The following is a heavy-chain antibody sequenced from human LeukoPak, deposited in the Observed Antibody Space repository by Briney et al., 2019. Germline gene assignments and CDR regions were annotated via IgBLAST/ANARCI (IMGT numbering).Heavy chain of an antibody. CDR2: INPNSGGT. CDR3: ARGLGATTAFDI. CDR1: GYTLTELS. D-gene: IGHD1-26*01. J-gene: IGHJ3*02. Sequence: ASVKVSCKVSGYTLTELSMHWVRQAPGQGLEWMGWINPNSGGTNYAQKFQGRVTMTRDTSISTAYMELSRLRSDDTAVYYCARGLGATTAFDIWGQGTMVTVSS. V-gene: IGHV1-2*02.